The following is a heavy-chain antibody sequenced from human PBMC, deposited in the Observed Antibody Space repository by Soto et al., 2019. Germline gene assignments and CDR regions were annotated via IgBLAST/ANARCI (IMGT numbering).Heavy chain of an antibody. CDR2: IGRTRKYI. CDR1: GFTFDDYS. D-gene: IGHD5-12*01. Sequence: GGSLGLSWAASGFTFDDYSMNWVRQAPGKGLEWVSYIGRTRKYIAYVDSVKGRFHISRDGAKNSVFLQMNSLRAEDTAVYYCARDLSGYSGYDYGAYYYYYYGMDVWGQGTTVTVSS. J-gene: IGHJ6*02. V-gene: IGHV3-21*06. CDR3: ARDLSGYSGYDYGAYYYYYYGMDV.